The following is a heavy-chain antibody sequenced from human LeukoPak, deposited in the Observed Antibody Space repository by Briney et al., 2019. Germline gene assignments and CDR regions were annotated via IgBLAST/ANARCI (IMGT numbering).Heavy chain of an antibody. CDR3: ARSFVDYWSGYYRGDWFYP. V-gene: IGHV1-8*02. D-gene: IGHD3-3*01. Sequence: ASVKVSCKASGYTFTNFDINWVRQATGRGLEWVGRMSPNTGKTDYAQQFQGRVTITRDTSINTVYMELSSLRTDDTAVYYCARSFVDYWSGYYRGDWFYPWGQGTLVTVSS. CDR2: MSPNTGKT. J-gene: IGHJ5*02. CDR1: GYTFTNFD.